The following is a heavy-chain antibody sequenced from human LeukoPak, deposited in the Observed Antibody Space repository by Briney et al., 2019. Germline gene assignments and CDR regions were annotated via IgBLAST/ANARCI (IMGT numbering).Heavy chain of an antibody. CDR2: ISYIGTT. D-gene: IGHD6-13*01. Sequence: SETLSLTCTISAGSISSYYWSWIRQPPGKGLEWIGYISYIGTTNDNPSLKSRVTISVDTSKNQFSLKLSSVTAADTAVYYCARGWYSSSWDIRVQSFDYWGQGTLVTVSS. J-gene: IGHJ4*02. V-gene: IGHV4-59*01. CDR3: ARGWYSSSWDIRVQSFDY. CDR1: AGSISSYY.